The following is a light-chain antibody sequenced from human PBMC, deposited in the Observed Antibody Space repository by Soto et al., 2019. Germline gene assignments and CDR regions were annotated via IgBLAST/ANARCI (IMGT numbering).Light chain of an antibody. J-gene: IGKJ1*01. CDR2: GAS. Sequence: EIVLTQSPGTLSLSPGERATLSCRASQSVSSSYLAWYQQKPGQAPRLLIYGASSRATGIPGRFSGSGSGSDFTLTIRRLEPEDFAVYYCQQYGSSLTWTFGQGTKVDVK. CDR3: QQYGSSLTWT. CDR1: QSVSSSY. V-gene: IGKV3-20*01.